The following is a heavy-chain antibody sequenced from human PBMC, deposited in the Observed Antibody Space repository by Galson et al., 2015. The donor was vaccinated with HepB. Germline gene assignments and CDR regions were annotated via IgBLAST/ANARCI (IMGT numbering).Heavy chain of an antibody. D-gene: IGHD3-22*01. CDR3: ARGGITMIVVVIGVSPFDY. CDR2: ISSSGSTI. V-gene: IGHV3-48*03. Sequence: SLRLSCAASGFTFSSYEMNWVRQAPGKGLEWVSYISSSGSTIYYADSVKGRFTISRDNAKNSLYLQMNSLRAEDTAVYYCARGGITMIVVVIGVSPFDYWGQGTLVTVSS. J-gene: IGHJ4*02. CDR1: GFTFSSYE.